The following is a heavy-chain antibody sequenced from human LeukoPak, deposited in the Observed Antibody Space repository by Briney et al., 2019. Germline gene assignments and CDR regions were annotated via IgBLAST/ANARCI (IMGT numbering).Heavy chain of an antibody. J-gene: IGHJ4*02. CDR1: GFTFKKYW. V-gene: IGHV3-7*01. Sequence: SGGSLRLSCAASGFTFKKYWMNWVRQVPGKGLECLANIKEDGSETYYADSVKGRFTISRDNPKNSLYLQMNSLRAEDTAVYYCARVGIVGAHWVDYWGQGTLVTVSS. D-gene: IGHD1-26*01. CDR3: ARVGIVGAHWVDY. CDR2: IKEDGSET.